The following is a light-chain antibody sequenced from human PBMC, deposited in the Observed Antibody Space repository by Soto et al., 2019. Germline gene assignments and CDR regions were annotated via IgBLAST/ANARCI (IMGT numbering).Light chain of an antibody. V-gene: IGLV1-40*01. Sequence: QSVLTQPPSVSGAPGQRVTISCTGSSSNIGAGYDVHWYQQLPGTAPKFLIYGNNNRPSGVPDRFSASKSGTSASLAITGLQAEDEADYYCQSYDSSLSGSTVFGGGTKVTVL. CDR2: GNN. CDR3: QSYDSSLSGSTV. J-gene: IGLJ3*02. CDR1: SSNIGAGYD.